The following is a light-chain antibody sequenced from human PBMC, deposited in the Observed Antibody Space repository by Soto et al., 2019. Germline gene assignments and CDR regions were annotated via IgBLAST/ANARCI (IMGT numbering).Light chain of an antibody. CDR1: QDIRSA. V-gene: IGKV1-17*01. CDR3: QQYKIYSQT. CDR2: AAS. Sequence: DIQLTQSPSSLSASVGDRVTITCRASQDIRSALGWYQQKPGKVPKLLIYAASTLKSGVPSRFSGSGSGTEFTLTISSLQPDDFATYYCQQYKIYSQTFGQGTKVDIK. J-gene: IGKJ1*01.